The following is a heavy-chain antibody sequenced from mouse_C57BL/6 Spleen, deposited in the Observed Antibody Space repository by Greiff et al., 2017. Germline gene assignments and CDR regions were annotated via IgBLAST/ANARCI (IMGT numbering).Heavy chain of an antibody. J-gene: IGHJ2*01. V-gene: IGHV5-17*01. Sequence: VQLVQSGGGLVKPGGSLKLSCAASGFTFSDSGMHWVRQAPEKGLEWVAYISRGSSTTNYADTVKGRFTISRDNAKNTLFLQMTSVRSEDTAMYYCGRGTGALDYWGQGTTLTVSS. CDR3: GRGTGALDY. D-gene: IGHD3-3*01. CDR1: GFTFSDSG. CDR2: ISRGSSTT.